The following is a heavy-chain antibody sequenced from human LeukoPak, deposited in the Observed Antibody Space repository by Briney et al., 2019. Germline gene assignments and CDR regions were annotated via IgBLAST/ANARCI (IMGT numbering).Heavy chain of an antibody. CDR2: INQDGTEK. CDR1: GFPFSTYW. V-gene: IGHV3-7*01. D-gene: IGHD6-13*01. CDR3: ARVQQQLVAYYYMDV. J-gene: IGHJ6*03. Sequence: GGSLRLSCAASGFPFSTYWMSWVRQAPGKGLEWVANINQDGTEKYYVDSVKGRFTISRDYAKNSLYLQMNSLRAEDTAVYYCARVQQQLVAYYYMDVWGKGTTVTVSS.